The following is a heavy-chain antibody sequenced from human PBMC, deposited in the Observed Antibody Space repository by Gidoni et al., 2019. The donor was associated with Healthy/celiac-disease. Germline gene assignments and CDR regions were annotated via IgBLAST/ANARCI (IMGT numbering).Heavy chain of an antibody. D-gene: IGHD3-3*01. CDR1: GFSLNNARMV. CDR3: ARIPPPFGVESYYYYMDV. Sequence: TLTASGPVLVTPAETLTLTCTVSGFSLNNARMVVSWIRQPPGKALEWLAHIFANDEKSYSTSLKSRPTNSKDTSKSQVVRTMTNMDPVDKATEYCARIPPPFGVESYYYYMDVWGKGTTVTVSS. J-gene: IGHJ6*03. V-gene: IGHV2-26*01. CDR2: IFANDEK.